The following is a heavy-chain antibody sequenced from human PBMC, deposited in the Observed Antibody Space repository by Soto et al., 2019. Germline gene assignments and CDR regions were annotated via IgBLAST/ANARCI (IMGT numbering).Heavy chain of an antibody. D-gene: IGHD5-12*01. Sequence: DSVKVSGNASGYTLTCYYMYWVRQAPGQGLEWMGIINPSWGRTSYAQKFQGRVNMTRDTSTSTVYMELSSLRSEDTAVYYCARAVARPFDHWGQATLPTVSS. CDR1: GYTLTCYY. CDR3: ARAVARPFDH. V-gene: IGHV1-46*01. CDR2: INPSWGRT. J-gene: IGHJ4*02.